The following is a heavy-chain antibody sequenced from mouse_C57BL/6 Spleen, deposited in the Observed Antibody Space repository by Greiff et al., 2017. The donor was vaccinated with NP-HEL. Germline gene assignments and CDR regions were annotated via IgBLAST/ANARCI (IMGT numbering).Heavy chain of an antibody. CDR3: RLGFYAMDY. D-gene: IGHD2-2*01. J-gene: IGHJ4*01. CDR1: YTFTNYYM. Sequence: VQLQQSGPELVKPGASVKMSCKASGYTFTNYYMHWVKQKPGKGLEWIGEIYPGSGNTYYNEKFKGKATLTADTSSSTAYMQLSSLTSEDSAVYFCARLGFYAMDYWGQGTSVTVSS. V-gene: IGHV1-83*01. CDR2: YPGSGNTY.